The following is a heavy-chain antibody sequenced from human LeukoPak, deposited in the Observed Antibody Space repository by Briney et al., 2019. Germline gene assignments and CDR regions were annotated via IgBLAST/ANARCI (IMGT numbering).Heavy chain of an antibody. CDR2: IYYSGKT. J-gene: IGHJ4*02. CDR3: ARESRRDGYKFDY. Sequence: PSETLSLTCTVSGGSLSSGSYYWRWLRQPPGKGLEWIGYIYYSGKTNYNPSLKSRLTISVDTSKNQFSLKLSSVTAADTAVYYCARESRRDGYKFDYWGQGTLVTVSS. D-gene: IGHD5-24*01. V-gene: IGHV4-61*01. CDR1: GGSLSSGSYY.